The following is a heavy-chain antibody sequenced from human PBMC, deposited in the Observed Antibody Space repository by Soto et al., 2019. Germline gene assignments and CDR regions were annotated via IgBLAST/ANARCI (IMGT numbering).Heavy chain of an antibody. CDR2: IYYSGST. CDR1: GGSISSGGYY. D-gene: IGHD2-15*01. V-gene: IGHV4-31*03. CDR3: AREGLGGSDY. Sequence: SETLSLTCTVSGGSISSGGYYWSWIRQHPGKGLEWIGYIYYSGSTYYNPSLKSRVTISVDTSKNQFSLKLSSVTAADTAVYYCAREGLGGSDYWGQGTLVTVSS. J-gene: IGHJ4*02.